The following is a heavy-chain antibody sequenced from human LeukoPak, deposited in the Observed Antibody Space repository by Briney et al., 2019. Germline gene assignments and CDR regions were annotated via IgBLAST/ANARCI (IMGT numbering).Heavy chain of an antibody. CDR2: IFSGGNT. CDR1: GFTVSSNY. CDR3: ARVGPGYTYVYGAPYYFDS. V-gene: IGHV3-53*04. Sequence: PGGSLRLSCAASGFTVSSNYMSWVRQAPGKGLEWVSLIFSGGNTYYADSVMGRFTISRHNSGNTVYLQMNSLRAEDTAVYYCARVGPGYTYVYGAPYYFDSWGQGTLVTVSS. D-gene: IGHD5-18*01. J-gene: IGHJ4*02.